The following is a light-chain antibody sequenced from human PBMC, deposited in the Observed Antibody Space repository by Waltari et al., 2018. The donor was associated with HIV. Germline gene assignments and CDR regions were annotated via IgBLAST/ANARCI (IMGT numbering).Light chain of an antibody. Sequence: EIVLTQSPGTLSLSPGERATLSCRASQSVSISYLAWYQQKPGQAPRLLIYGASSTATGIPDRFSGSGSGTDFTLTISRLEPEDFAVYYCQQYGSSPPYTVGQGTKLDIK. J-gene: IGKJ2*01. V-gene: IGKV3-20*01. CDR3: QQYGSSPPYT. CDR2: GAS. CDR1: QSVSISY.